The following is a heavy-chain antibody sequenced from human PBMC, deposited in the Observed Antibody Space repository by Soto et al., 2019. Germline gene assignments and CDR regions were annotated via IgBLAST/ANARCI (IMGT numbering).Heavy chain of an antibody. CDR3: AKGPYCSSTSCYFSYYYYMDV. D-gene: IGHD2-2*01. Sequence: GGSLRLSCAASGFTFDDYAMHWVRQAPGKGLEWVSGISWNSGSIGYADSVKGRFTISRDNAKNSLYLQMNSLRAEDTALYYCAKGPYCSSTSCYFSYYYYMDVWGKGTTVTVSS. CDR2: ISWNSGSI. V-gene: IGHV3-9*01. J-gene: IGHJ6*03. CDR1: GFTFDDYA.